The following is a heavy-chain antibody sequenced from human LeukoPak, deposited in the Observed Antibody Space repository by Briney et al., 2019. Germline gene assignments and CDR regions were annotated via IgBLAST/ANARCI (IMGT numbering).Heavy chain of an antibody. Sequence: PSETLSLTCTVSGGPISSYYWSWIRQPPGKGLEWIGYIYYSGSTNYNPSLKSRVTISVDTSKNQFSLKLSSVTAADTAVYYCARKSIAAAGVNWFDPWGQGTLVTVSS. D-gene: IGHD6-13*01. CDR3: ARKSIAAAGVNWFDP. V-gene: IGHV4-59*01. CDR2: IYYSGST. CDR1: GGPISSYY. J-gene: IGHJ5*02.